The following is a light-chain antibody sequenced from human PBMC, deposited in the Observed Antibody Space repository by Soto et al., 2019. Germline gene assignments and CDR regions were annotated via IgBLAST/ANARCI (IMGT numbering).Light chain of an antibody. CDR2: AAS. CDR1: QGISSY. J-gene: IGKJ3*01. CDR3: QQLNSYLAT. V-gene: IGKV1-9*01. Sequence: DIQLTQSPSFLSASVGDRVTITCRASQGISSYLAWYQQKPGKAPKLLIYAASTLQSGVPSRFSGSGSGTEFTLTISSLQPEDFATYYCQQLNSYLATFRPGTKVAIK.